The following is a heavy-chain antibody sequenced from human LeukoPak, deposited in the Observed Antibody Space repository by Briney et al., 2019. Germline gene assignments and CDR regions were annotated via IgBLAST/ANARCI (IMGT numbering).Heavy chain of an antibody. V-gene: IGHV4-4*07. CDR1: GGSISSYY. Sequence: PSETLSLTCTVSGGSISSYYWSWIRQPAGKGLEWIGRIYTSGSTNYNPSLKSRVTISVDTSKNQFSLKLSSVTAADTAVYYCARDLPHCSSTSCYDPPPFDYWGQGTLVTVSS. CDR3: ARDLPHCSSTSCYDPPPFDY. CDR2: IYTSGST. D-gene: IGHD2-2*01. J-gene: IGHJ4*02.